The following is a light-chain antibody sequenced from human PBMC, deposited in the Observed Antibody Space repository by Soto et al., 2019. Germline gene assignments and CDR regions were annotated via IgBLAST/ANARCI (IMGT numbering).Light chain of an antibody. J-gene: IGLJ2*01. Sequence: QSVLTQPPSVSGAPGQRVTISCTGSSSNIGTGYDVHWYQQLPGTAPKLLIYGNSTRPSGVPDRFSGSKSGTSASLAITGLQAEDEADYYCQSYDSNLSVVFGGGTQLTVL. V-gene: IGLV1-40*01. CDR3: QSYDSNLSVV. CDR2: GNS. CDR1: SSNIGTGYD.